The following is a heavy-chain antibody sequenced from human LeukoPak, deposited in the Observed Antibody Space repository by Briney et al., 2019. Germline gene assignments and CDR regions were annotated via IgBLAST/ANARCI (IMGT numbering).Heavy chain of an antibody. D-gene: IGHD3-10*01. CDR3: ARDGYGSGWDY. CDR2: INHSGDT. CDR1: GGSFNGYY. J-gene: IGHJ4*02. V-gene: IGHV4-34*01. Sequence: SETLSLTCAVYGGSFNGYYWTWIRQPPGKGLEWIGEINHSGDTNYNPSLKSRVTISVDTSKNQFSLKLTSVTAADTAVNYCARDGYGSGWDYWGQGTLVTVSS.